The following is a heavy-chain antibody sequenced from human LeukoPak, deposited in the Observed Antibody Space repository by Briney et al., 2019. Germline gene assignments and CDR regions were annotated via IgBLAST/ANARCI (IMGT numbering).Heavy chain of an antibody. D-gene: IGHD3-10*01. V-gene: IGHV3-7*01. Sequence: PGGSLRLSCAASGFTFSSYAMHWVRQAPGKGLEWVANIKGDGSEKYYVDSVKGRFTISRDNAKNSLYLQMNSLRAEDTAVYYCARDGGSELWFGGLPSRKFDYWGQGTLVTVSS. J-gene: IGHJ4*02. CDR2: IKGDGSEK. CDR3: ARDGGSELWFGGLPSRKFDY. CDR1: GFTFSSYA.